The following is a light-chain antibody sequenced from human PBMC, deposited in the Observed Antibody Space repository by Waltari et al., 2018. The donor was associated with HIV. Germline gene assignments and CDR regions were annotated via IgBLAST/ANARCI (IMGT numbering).Light chain of an antibody. Sequence: IQMTQSPSSLSASAGDTVNITCRASQDISMFLSWYQQKPGEAPKLLIHAASSLPTGAPARFRGRGSGTEFTLTISGLQPEDFATYFCLQIYRTPLTFGPGTKLDMK. CDR3: LQIYRTPLT. CDR2: AAS. V-gene: IGKV1-39*01. J-gene: IGKJ3*01. CDR1: QDISMF.